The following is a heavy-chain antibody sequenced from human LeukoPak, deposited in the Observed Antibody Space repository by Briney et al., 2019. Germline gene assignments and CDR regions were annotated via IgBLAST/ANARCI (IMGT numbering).Heavy chain of an antibody. J-gene: IGHJ5*02. CDR3: ARDRGYYDSSPTPNWFDP. Sequence: ASVKVSCTASGYTFTSYYMHWVRQAPGQGLEWMGIINPSGGSTSYAQKFQGRVTMTRDTSTSTVYMELSSLRSEDTAVYYCARDRGYYDSSPTPNWFDPWGQGTLVTVSS. CDR2: INPSGGST. CDR1: GYTFTSYY. V-gene: IGHV1-46*01. D-gene: IGHD3-22*01.